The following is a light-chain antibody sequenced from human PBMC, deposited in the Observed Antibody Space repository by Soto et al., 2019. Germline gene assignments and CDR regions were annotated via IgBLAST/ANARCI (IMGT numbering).Light chain of an antibody. J-gene: IGKJ5*01. V-gene: IGKV3-11*01. CDR1: QSVSRY. CDR2: DAS. CDR3: QHRSNWPPIN. Sequence: EIVLTQSPATLSLSPGERATLSCRASQSVSRYLAWYQQKPGQAPRLLIYDASNRATGIPARFSGSGSGTDFTLTISSLEPEDFAVYYCQHRSNWPPINFGQGTRLEIK.